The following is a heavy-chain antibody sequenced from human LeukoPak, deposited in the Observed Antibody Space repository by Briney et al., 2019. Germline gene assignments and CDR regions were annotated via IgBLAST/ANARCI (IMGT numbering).Heavy chain of an antibody. CDR1: GFTFAKSW. J-gene: IGHJ4*02. D-gene: IGHD1-26*01. Sequence: GGSLRLSCAASGFTFAKSWMAWVRQAPGKGLEWVANIKHDGSTKHYADSLKGRFTISRDNSRNSLYLQMYSLRADDTAVYYCARDTDGSLDYWGQGILVTVAS. CDR3: ARDTDGSLDY. CDR2: IKHDGSTK. V-gene: IGHV3-7*01.